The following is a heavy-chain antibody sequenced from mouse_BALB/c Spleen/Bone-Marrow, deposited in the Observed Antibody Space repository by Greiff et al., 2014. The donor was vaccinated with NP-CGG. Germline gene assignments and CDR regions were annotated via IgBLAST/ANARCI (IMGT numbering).Heavy chain of an antibody. CDR3: ARSYGNWYFDV. CDR1: GYTFTDYN. CDR2: IYPYNGGT. D-gene: IGHD2-10*02. J-gene: IGHJ1*01. Sequence: VQLQQSGPELVKPGASVKISCKASGYTFTDYNMHWVKQSHGKSLAWIGYIYPYNGGTGYNQKFKSKATLTVDNSSSTAYMELRSLTSEDSAVYYCARSYGNWYFDVWGAGTTVTVSS. V-gene: IGHV1S29*02.